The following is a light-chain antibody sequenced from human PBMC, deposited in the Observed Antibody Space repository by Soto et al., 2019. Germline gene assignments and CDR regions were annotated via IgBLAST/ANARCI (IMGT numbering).Light chain of an antibody. J-gene: IGKJ2*01. CDR2: AAS. Sequence: DIQMTQSPSSLSASVGDRVTITCRASQSISTYLNWYQQKPGKAPKLLIYAASSSQSGVPSRFSGSGSGTDFTLTISSLQLEDFATYYCQQSHGIPYTFGQGTKLEIK. CDR3: QQSHGIPYT. V-gene: IGKV1-39*01. CDR1: QSISTY.